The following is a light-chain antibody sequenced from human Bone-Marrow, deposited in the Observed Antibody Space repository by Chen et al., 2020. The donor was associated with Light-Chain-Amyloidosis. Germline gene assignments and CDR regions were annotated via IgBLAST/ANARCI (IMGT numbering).Light chain of an antibody. J-gene: IGKJ4*01. Sequence: EIVLTQSPGTLSLSPGEGANLSCRASQTISSNYLTWYQQKFGQAPRLLIYGSSSRAPVIPDRFTGSGSGTDFTLTINRLEHEDLAMYYCQQYGTSPLTFGGGTKVEIK. CDR1: QTISSNY. V-gene: IGKV3-20*01. CDR2: GSS. CDR3: QQYGTSPLT.